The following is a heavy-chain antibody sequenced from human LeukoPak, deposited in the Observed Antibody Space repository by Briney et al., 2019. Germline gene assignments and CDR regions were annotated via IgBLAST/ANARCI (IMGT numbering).Heavy chain of an antibody. CDR3: ATVTKFYNGRQRFYFDY. CDR2: IFHSGSS. J-gene: IGHJ4*02. V-gene: IGHV4-4*02. Sequence: SETLSLTCTVSGGSISSSDWWSWVRQPPGKGLEWIGEIFHSGSSSYNPSLKSRVTISVDKSRNQFSLKLTSVTAADTAVYYCATVTKFYNGRQRFYFDYWGQGTLVTVSA. CDR1: GGSISSSDW. D-gene: IGHD5-24*01.